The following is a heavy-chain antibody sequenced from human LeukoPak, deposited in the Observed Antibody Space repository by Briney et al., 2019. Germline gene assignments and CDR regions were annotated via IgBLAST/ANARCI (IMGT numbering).Heavy chain of an antibody. D-gene: IGHD3-10*01. Sequence: PGGSLRLSCAASGFTFSSYWMSWVRQAPGKGLEWVAHIKQDGSEKYYVDSVKGRFTISRDNAKNSLYLQMNSLRAEDTAVYYCASTHYYGSGSYYKQNYWGQGTLVTVSS. CDR3: ASTHYYGSGSYYKQNY. CDR2: IKQDGSEK. V-gene: IGHV3-7*01. J-gene: IGHJ4*02. CDR1: GFTFSSYW.